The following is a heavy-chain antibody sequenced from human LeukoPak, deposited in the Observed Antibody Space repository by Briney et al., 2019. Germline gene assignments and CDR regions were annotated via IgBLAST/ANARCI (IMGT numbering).Heavy chain of an antibody. CDR1: GGSISSYY. Sequence: PSETLSLTCTVSGGSISSYYWGWIRQPPGKGLEWVGQIYYRGAPNYNPSLESRVTISIDTSKNQFSLKLSSVTAADTAVYYCARRLCSSTSCYWFDPWGQGTLVTVSS. D-gene: IGHD2-2*01. J-gene: IGHJ5*02. V-gene: IGHV4-59*08. CDR3: ARRLCSSTSCYWFDP. CDR2: IYYRGAP.